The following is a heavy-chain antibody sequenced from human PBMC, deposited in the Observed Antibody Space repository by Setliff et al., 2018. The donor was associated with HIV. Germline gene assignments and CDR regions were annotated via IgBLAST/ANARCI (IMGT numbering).Heavy chain of an antibody. V-gene: IGHV4-38-2*01. J-gene: IGHJ4*02. CDR3: ARVRGSSGWYVLDY. Sequence: SETLSLTCAVSGYSISSGYYWGWIRQPPGKGLEWIGTIYHSGSTYYNPSLKSRLTISVDTSKNQFSLKLNSVTAADTAVYYCARVRGSSGWYVLDYWGQGTLVTVSS. CDR2: IYHSGST. CDR1: GYSISSGYY. D-gene: IGHD6-19*01.